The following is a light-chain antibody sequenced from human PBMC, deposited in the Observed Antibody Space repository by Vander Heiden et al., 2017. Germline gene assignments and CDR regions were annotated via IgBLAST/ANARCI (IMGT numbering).Light chain of an antibody. CDR2: SNN. J-gene: IGLJ1*01. CDR3: AAWDDSLNGRYV. V-gene: IGLV1-44*01. CDR1: SSNIGRNT. Sequence: QSVLTQPPSASGTPGQRVTISCSGSSSNIGRNTVNWYQQLPGTAPKLLIFSNNQRPSGVPARFSGSKSGTSASLAISGLQSEDEADYYCAAWDDSLNGRYVFGTGTKVTVL.